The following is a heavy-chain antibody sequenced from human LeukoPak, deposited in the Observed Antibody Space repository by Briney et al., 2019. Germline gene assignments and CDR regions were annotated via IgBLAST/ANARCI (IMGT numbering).Heavy chain of an antibody. CDR2: MNPNSGNT. CDR1: GYTFTSYD. V-gene: IGHV1-8*01. J-gene: IGHJ4*02. Sequence: ASVKVSCKASGYTFTSYDINWARQATGQGLEWMGWMNPNSGNTGYAQKFQGRVTMTRNTSISTAYMELSSLRSEDTAVYYCARGRNFRGVFPLYFDYWGQGTLVTVSS. D-gene: IGHD3-10*01. CDR3: ARGRNFRGVFPLYFDY.